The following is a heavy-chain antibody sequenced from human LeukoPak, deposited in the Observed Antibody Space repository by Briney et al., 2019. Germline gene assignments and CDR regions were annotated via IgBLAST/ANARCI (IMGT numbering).Heavy chain of an antibody. J-gene: IGHJ4*02. CDR1: GFTFTYAW. V-gene: IGHV3-15*01. CDR2: ITSGGTT. D-gene: IGHD4-23*01. Sequence: GGSLRLSCEASGFTFTYAWMNWVRQAPGKGPEWVGHITSGGTTDYAAPVKGRFTISRENSKNTVYLQMNSLKMEDTAMYYCIADVPTLDTQLDCWGQGTLVTVS. CDR3: IADVPTLDTQLDC.